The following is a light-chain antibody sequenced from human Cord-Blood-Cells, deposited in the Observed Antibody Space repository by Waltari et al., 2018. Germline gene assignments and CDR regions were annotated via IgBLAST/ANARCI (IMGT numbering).Light chain of an antibody. CDR2: AVS. Sequence: QSALTQPASVSGSPGQSLTIPCTGTSSDVGGYNYVSWYQQHPGQAPNLMIYAVSKRPSGVPIRFAGSRSRNTAPLTITGIQAEDEADYYSSSIPSGSTVVFDGGTKLSVL. J-gene: IGLJ3*02. CDR3: SSIPSGSTVV. CDR1: SSDVGGYNY. V-gene: IGLV2-14*01.